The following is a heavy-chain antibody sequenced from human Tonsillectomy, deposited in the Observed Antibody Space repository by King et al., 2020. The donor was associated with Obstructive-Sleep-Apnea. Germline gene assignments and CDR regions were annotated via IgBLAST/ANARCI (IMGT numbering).Heavy chain of an antibody. V-gene: IGHV3-7*01. D-gene: IGHD3-10*01. Sequence: VQLVESGGGLVQPGGSLRLSCAASGFTFSSYWMSWVRQAPGKGLEGVANIKQDGSEKYYVDSVKGRFTISRDNAKNSLYLQMNSLRAEDTAVYDCAPGVRGVIRAGFDYWGQGTLVTVSS. CDR1: GFTFSSYW. J-gene: IGHJ4*02. CDR2: IKQDGSEK. CDR3: APGVRGVIRAGFDY.